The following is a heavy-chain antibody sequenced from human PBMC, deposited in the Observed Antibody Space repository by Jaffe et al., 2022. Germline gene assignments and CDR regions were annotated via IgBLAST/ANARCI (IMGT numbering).Heavy chain of an antibody. CDR3: ARVGGVAATAKPFDY. CDR2: IYYSGST. J-gene: IGHJ4*02. D-gene: IGHD2-15*01. Sequence: QVQLQESGPGLVKPSETLSLTCTVSGGSISSYYWSWIRQPPGKGLEWIGYIYYSGSTNYNPSLKSRVTISVDTSKNQFSLKLSSVTAADTAVYYCARVGGVAATAKPFDYWGQGTLVTVSS. CDR1: GGSISSYY. V-gene: IGHV4-59*01.